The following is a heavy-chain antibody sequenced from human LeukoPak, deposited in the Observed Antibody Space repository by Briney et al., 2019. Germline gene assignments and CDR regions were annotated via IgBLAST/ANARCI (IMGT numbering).Heavy chain of an antibody. J-gene: IGHJ4*02. Sequence: SLRLSCAASGFTFSTYWMSCVRQAPGKGLEWVANIKQDGSEKNYVDSVKGRFTISRDNAKNSLYLQLNSLRAEDTAVYYCARDGFVVVAATNDYWGQGTLVTVSS. CDR1: GFTFSTYW. CDR2: IKQDGSEK. D-gene: IGHD2-15*01. V-gene: IGHV3-7*01. CDR3: ARDGFVVVAATNDY.